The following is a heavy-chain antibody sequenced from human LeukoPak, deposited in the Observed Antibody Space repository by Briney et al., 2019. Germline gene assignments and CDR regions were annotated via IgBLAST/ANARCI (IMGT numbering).Heavy chain of an antibody. CDR3: AKEGPGHYDFWSGYYREVYYYYYMDV. D-gene: IGHD3-3*01. CDR1: GFTFSSYG. J-gene: IGHJ6*03. Sequence: GGSLRLSCAASGFTFSSYGMPWVRQAPGKGLEWVAVIWYDGSNKYYADSVKGRFTISRDNSKNTLYLQMNSLRAEDTAVYYCAKEGPGHYDFWSGYYREVYYYYYMDVWGKGTTVTVSS. CDR2: IWYDGSNK. V-gene: IGHV3-33*06.